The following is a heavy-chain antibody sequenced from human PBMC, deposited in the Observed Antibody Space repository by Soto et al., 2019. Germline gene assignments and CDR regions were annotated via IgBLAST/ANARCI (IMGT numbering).Heavy chain of an antibody. D-gene: IGHD3-9*01. CDR3: AKGNWFHALDI. V-gene: IGHV3-23*01. Sequence: GGSPRLSCGASWFTFSNHGMSWVPQAPGKGLEWVSAISGSGGSTYYADSVKGRFTISRDNSKNTLYLQMNSLRAEDTAVYYCAKGNWFHALDIWGQGTMVTVSS. J-gene: IGHJ3*02. CDR1: WFTFSNHG. CDR2: ISGSGGST.